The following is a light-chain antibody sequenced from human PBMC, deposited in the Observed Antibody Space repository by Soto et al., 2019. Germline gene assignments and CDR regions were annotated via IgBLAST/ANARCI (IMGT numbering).Light chain of an antibody. CDR2: DVA. CDR1: SSDVGGYNY. J-gene: IGLJ1*01. V-gene: IGLV2-14*01. CDR3: SSYTSSDTYV. Sequence: QSALTQPASVSGSPGQSITMSCTGTSSDVGGYNYVSWYQQHPGKAPKLIIYDVANRPSGVSNRFSGSKSGNTASLTISGLQAEDEADYYCSSYTSSDTYVFGTGTKVTVL.